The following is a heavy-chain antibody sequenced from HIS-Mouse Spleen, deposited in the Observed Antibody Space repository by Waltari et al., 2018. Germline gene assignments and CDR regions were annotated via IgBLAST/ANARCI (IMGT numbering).Heavy chain of an antibody. CDR1: GYTFTGYY. J-gene: IGHJ6*02. V-gene: IGHV1-2*02. CDR2: INPTRGGT. Sequence: QVQLVQSGAEVKKPGASVKVSCKASGYTFTGYYMHWVRQAPGQGLEWMGLINPTRGGTNAAQKFQGRGTMSRDTSISTAYMELSRLRSDDTAVYYCARDSIAVMDVWGQGTTVTVSS. D-gene: IGHD6-19*01. CDR3: ARDSIAVMDV.